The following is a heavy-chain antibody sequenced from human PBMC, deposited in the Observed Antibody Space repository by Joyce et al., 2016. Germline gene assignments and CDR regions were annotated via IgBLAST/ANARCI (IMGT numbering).Heavy chain of an antibody. CDR1: GDAISSSNYY. D-gene: IGHD5-24*01. Sequence: QLQLQESGPGLVKPSETLSLTCTVSGDAISSSNYYRGWIRQPPGKGLELLGSIYYSGGSHYNPSLKGRVTISVDTSKNQFSLKLSSVTAADTAVYYCAISLSDDYNWGSWGQGTLVTVSS. J-gene: IGHJ5*02. CDR2: IYYSGGS. CDR3: AISLSDDYNWGS. V-gene: IGHV4-39*01.